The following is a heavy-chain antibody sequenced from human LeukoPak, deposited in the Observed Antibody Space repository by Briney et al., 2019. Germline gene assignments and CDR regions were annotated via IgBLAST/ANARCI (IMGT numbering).Heavy chain of an antibody. CDR1: GYTFTSYL. CDR2: INPSGGTK. Sequence: ASVKVSCKASGYTFTSYLIHWARQAPGQGLQWMGLINPSGGTKTYAQKFEGRVSMTTDTSTSTVYMELTSLSSEDTALYYCARGGRLALYYFDYWGQGTRVTVSS. D-gene: IGHD3-3*02. J-gene: IGHJ4*02. CDR3: ARGGRLALYYFDY. V-gene: IGHV1-46*01.